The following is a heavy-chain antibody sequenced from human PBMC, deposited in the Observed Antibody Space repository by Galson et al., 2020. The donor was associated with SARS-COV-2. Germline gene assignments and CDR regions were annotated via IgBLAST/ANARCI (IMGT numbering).Heavy chain of an antibody. D-gene: IGHD3-10*01. V-gene: IGHV4-39*01. CDR2: IYYDGKT. Sequence: SETLSLTCSVSGGSISSRNYLWGWIRQPPGKGLEWIGTIYYDGKTYYNPSLKSRVTISVDTSRNHFSLSLSSVTAADTAVYYCARQYGSGNWYFDYWGQGTLVTVSS. CDR1: GGSISSRNYL. CDR3: ARQYGSGNWYFDY. J-gene: IGHJ4*02.